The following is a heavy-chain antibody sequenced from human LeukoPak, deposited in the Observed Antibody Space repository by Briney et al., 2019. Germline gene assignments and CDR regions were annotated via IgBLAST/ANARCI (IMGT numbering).Heavy chain of an antibody. CDR3: ARHGVSRHNWNDLDY. D-gene: IGHD1-20*01. J-gene: IGHJ4*02. CDR2: MYYSGST. V-gene: IGHV4-39*01. CDR1: GGSTMIISSY. Sequence: PSETLSLTCTVSGGSTMIISSYSGWVRPPPGKGLEWIVCMYYSGSTYYNPSLKSRVTISVDMSKNQFSLNLSSVTAADTAVYYCARHGVSRHNWNDLDYGGQGPLVTVSS.